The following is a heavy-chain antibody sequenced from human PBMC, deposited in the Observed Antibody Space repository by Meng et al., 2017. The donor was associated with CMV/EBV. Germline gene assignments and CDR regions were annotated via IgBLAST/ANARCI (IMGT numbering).Heavy chain of an antibody. CDR3: ARFVASGSPRPYYYYYYGMDV. V-gene: IGHV3-7*01. CDR2: IKQDGSEK. J-gene: IGHJ6*02. Sequence: GESLKISCAASGFTFSDYYMSWIRQAPGKGLEWVANIKQDGSEKYYVDSVKGRFTISRDNAKNSLYLQMNSLRAEDTAVYYCARFVASGSPRPYYYYYYGMDVWGQGTTVTVSS. D-gene: IGHD1-26*01. CDR1: GFTFSDYY.